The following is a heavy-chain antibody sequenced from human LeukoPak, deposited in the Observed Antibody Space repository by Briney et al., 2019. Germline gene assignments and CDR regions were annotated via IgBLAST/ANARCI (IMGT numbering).Heavy chain of an antibody. CDR3: ASWYQLAFVY. CDR2: IYSGGST. CDR1: GFTVSSNY. V-gene: IGHV3-53*01. D-gene: IGHD2-2*01. J-gene: IGHJ4*02. Sequence: PGGSLRLSCAASGFTVSSNYMSWVRQAPGQGLEWVSVIYSGGSTYYSDSAKGRFTITRDNSKNKLHFQLNSNRAEDTAVYYCASWYQLAFVYWGQGALVTVSS.